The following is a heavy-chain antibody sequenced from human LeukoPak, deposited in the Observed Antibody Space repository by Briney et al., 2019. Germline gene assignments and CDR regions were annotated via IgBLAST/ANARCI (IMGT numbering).Heavy chain of an antibody. J-gene: IGHJ3*02. V-gene: IGHV1-2*02. CDR3: ARGPLPTISGVVRDAFDI. D-gene: IGHD3-3*01. CDR1: GYTFTGYY. CDR2: INPNSGGT. Sequence: ASVKVSCKASGYTFTGYYMHWVRQAPGQGLEWMGWINPNSGGTNYAQKFQGRVTMTRDTSISTAYMELSRLRSDDTAVYYCARGPLPTISGVVRDAFDIWGQGTMVTVSS.